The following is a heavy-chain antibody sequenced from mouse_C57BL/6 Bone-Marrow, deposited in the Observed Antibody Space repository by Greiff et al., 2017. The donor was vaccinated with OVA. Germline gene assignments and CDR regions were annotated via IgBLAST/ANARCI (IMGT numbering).Heavy chain of an antibody. Sequence: VQLVESGAELVRPVASVTLSCKASGYTFTDYEMHWVKQTPVHGLEWIGAIDPETGGTAYNQKFKGKAILTADKSSSTAYMELRSLTSEDSAVYYCTREGGYAMDYWGQGTSVTVSS. CDR2: IDPETGGT. CDR1: GYTFTDYE. CDR3: TREGGYAMDY. J-gene: IGHJ4*01. V-gene: IGHV1-15*01.